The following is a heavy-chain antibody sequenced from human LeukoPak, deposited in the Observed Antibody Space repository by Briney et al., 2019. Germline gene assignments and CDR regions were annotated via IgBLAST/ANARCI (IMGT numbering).Heavy chain of an antibody. CDR2: TYYRSKWYN. CDR3: ARDGGKGRLITMVRGVSNWFDP. J-gene: IGHJ5*02. Sequence: SQTLSLTCAISGDSVSSNSAAWNWIRQSPSRGLEWLGRTYYRSKWYNDYAVSVKSRITINPDTSKNQFSLQLNSVTPEDTAVYYCARDGGKGRLITMVRGVSNWFDPWGQGTLVTVSS. D-gene: IGHD3-10*01. CDR1: GDSVSSNSAA. V-gene: IGHV6-1*01.